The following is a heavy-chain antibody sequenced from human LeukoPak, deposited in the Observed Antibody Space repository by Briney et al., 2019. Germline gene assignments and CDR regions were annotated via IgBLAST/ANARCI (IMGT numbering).Heavy chain of an antibody. CDR3: AKDSHYDILTPRPEQKGFYYYYGMDV. CDR2: ISWNSGSI. Sequence: GGSLRLSCAASGFTFDDYAMHWVRQAPGKGLEWVSGISWNSGSIGYADSVKGRFTISRDNAKNSLYLQMNSLRAEDTALYYCAKDSHYDILTPRPEQKGFYYYYGMDVWGQGTTDTVSS. J-gene: IGHJ6*02. V-gene: IGHV3-9*01. CDR1: GFTFDDYA. D-gene: IGHD3-9*01.